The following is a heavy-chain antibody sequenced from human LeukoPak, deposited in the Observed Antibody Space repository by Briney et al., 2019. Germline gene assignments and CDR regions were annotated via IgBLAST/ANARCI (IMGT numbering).Heavy chain of an antibody. D-gene: IGHD5-24*01. CDR2: MYHSGST. V-gene: IGHV4-4*02. CDR1: GGSISSNNW. J-gene: IGHJ3*02. CDR3: ARDFPRRLSMATITAFDI. Sequence: SETLSLTCGVSGGSISSNNWWSWARQPPGKGLEWIGEMYHSGSTNYNPSLKSRVTISVDKSKNQFSLTLTSVTAADTAVYYCARDFPRRLSMATITAFDIWGQGTMVTVSS.